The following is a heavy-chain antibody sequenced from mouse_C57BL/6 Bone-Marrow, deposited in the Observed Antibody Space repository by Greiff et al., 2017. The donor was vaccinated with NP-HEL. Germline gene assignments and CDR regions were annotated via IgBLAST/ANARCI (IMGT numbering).Heavy chain of an antibody. D-gene: IGHD2-5*01. CDR1: GYTFTSYW. CDR2: IYPGSGST. V-gene: IGHV1-55*01. CDR3: ARGYYSKGGFAY. Sequence: VQLQQPGAELVKPGASVKMSCKASGYTFTSYWITWVKQRPGQGLEWIGEIYPGSGSTNYNEKFKSKATLTVDTSSSTAYMQLSSLTSEDSAVYYCARGYYSKGGFAYWGQGTLVTVSA. J-gene: IGHJ3*01.